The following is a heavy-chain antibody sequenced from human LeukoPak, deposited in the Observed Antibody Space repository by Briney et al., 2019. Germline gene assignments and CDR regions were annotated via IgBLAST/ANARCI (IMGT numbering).Heavy chain of an antibody. CDR2: ISSSSSYI. CDR3: ARVTAGPLTGYYPIGY. J-gene: IGHJ4*02. CDR1: GFTFSSYS. Sequence: GGSLRLSCAASGFTFSSYSMNWVRQAPGKGLEWVSSISSSSSYIYYADSVKGRFTISRDNAKNSLYLQMNSLRAEDTAVYYCARVTAGPLTGYYPIGYWGQGTLVTVSS. D-gene: IGHD3-9*01. V-gene: IGHV3-21*01.